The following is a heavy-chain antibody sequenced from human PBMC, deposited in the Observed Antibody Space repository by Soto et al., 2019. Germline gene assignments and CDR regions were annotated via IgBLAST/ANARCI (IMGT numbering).Heavy chain of an antibody. J-gene: IGHJ6*02. D-gene: IGHD2-21*02. CDR2: ITGSGTST. Sequence: ACSLRLSCAASRYTFSIYVMTCARKAPGKGLEWVSSITGSGTSTYYADSVKGRFIISRDNSKNTVSLQMNSLRADDTAVYYCGKSPDCDYDTRDVWGQGTTVTV. V-gene: IGHV3-23*01. CDR3: GKSPDCDYDTRDV. CDR1: RYTFSIYV.